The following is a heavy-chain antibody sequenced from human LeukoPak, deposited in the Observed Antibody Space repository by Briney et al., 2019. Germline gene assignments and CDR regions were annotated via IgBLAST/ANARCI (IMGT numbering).Heavy chain of an antibody. Sequence: SQTLSLTCAVSGGSISSSNWWSWVRQPPGKGLEWIGEIYHSGSTNYNPSLKSRVTISVDKSKNQFSLKLSSVTAADTAVYYCGSRLYDSSGFYPSRFFGLWGRGTLVTVSS. CDR2: IYHSGST. D-gene: IGHD3-22*01. V-gene: IGHV4-4*02. J-gene: IGHJ2*01. CDR3: GSRLYDSSGFYPSRFFGL. CDR1: GGSISSSNW.